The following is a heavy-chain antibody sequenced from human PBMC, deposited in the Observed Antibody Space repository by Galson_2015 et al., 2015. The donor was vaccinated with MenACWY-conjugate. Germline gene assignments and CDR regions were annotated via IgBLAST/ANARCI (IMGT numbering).Heavy chain of an antibody. CDR2: TYYRSKWNY. Sequence: CAISGDSVSSNSAAWNWIRQSPSRGLEWLGRTYYRSKWNYNYALSVKSRIIINPDTSKNQFSLQLNSVTHEDTAVYFCARMHGGYVDYWGQGALVTVSS. D-gene: IGHD2-15*01. CDR3: ARMHGGYVDY. V-gene: IGHV6-1*01. J-gene: IGHJ4*02. CDR1: GDSVSSNSAA.